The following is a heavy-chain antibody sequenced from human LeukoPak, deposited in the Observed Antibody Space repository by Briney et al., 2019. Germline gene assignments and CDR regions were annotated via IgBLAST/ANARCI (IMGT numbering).Heavy chain of an antibody. J-gene: IGHJ5*02. CDR2: INAGNGNT. Sequence: ASVKVSCKASGYTFTSYAMHWVRQAPGQRLEWMGWINAGNGNTKYSQKFQGRVTITRDTSASTAYMELSSLRSEDTAVYYCARNPRVLRFLEWLSWFDPWGQGTLVTDSS. D-gene: IGHD3-3*01. V-gene: IGHV1-3*01. CDR3: ARNPRVLRFLEWLSWFDP. CDR1: GYTFTSYA.